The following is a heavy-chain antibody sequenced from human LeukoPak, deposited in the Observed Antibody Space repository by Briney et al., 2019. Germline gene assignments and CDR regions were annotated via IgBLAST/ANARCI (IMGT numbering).Heavy chain of an antibody. CDR3: AKRNGDYAYFDC. Sequence: GGSLRLSCAASEFTYSAYAMSWDRQAPGKGLEWVSTISGDGRSTFYADSVKGRFTISRDDSKTTLFLQMNSLRAEDTAVYYCAKRNGDYAYFDCWGQGTLVTVSS. D-gene: IGHD4-17*01. V-gene: IGHV3-23*01. CDR2: ISGDGRST. CDR1: EFTYSAYA. J-gene: IGHJ4*02.